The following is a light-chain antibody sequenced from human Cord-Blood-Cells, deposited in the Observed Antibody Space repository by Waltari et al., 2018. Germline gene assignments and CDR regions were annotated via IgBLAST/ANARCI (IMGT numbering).Light chain of an antibody. V-gene: IGLV2-14*01. CDR2: DVS. Sequence: QSALTQPASVTGSPGQSLTISCTGTSSYDVGYHYVSWYQQHPGKAPKLMIYDVSNRPAGVSNRFSGSKSGNTASLTISGLQAEDEADYYCSSYTSNVVFGGGTKLTVL. CDR3: SSYTSNVV. CDR1: SSYDVGYHY. J-gene: IGLJ2*01.